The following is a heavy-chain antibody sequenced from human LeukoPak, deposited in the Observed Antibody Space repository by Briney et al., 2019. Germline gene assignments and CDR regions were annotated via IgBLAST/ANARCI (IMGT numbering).Heavy chain of an antibody. V-gene: IGHV4-34*01. CDR1: IDSFTNYY. J-gene: IGHJ4*02. CDR3: ARGFGFRGAALYY. Sequence: SETLSLTCAVYIDSFTNYYWNWIRQTPGKGLEWIGEVNDSGGTNINPSLRSRVILSVDTSKNQFSLKLISVTAADTAVYYCARGFGFRGAALYYWGQGTLVTVSS. CDR2: VNDSGGT. D-gene: IGHD6-6*01.